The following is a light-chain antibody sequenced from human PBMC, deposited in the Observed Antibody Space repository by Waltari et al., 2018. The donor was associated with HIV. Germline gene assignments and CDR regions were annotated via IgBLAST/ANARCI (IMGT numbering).Light chain of an antibody. CDR3: SSYTSSNTLI. Sequence: QSALTQPASVSGSPGQSITISCTGTSNDIGGYNFVSWYQHHPGEAPTLMISEVSKRPAGVSDRFSGSKSGNTASLTISGLQAEDEADYYCSSYTSSNTLIFGGGTRLTVL. V-gene: IGLV2-14*01. CDR1: SNDIGGYNF. CDR2: EVS. J-gene: IGLJ2*01.